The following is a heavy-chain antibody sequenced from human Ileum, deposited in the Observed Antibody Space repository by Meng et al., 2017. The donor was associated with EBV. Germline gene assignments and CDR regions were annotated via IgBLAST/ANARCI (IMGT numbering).Heavy chain of an antibody. Sequence: QLGAGVTQPRASVKLSCTGSGYSFSDFAIHWVRQAPGQRPEWMRWINDDNRNTKYSQKFQGRVTMTRNTPASTVYMDVSSLRSEDTAVYFCARVERGVKFDKWGQGTLVTVSS. V-gene: IGHV1-3*01. D-gene: IGHD2-21*01. CDR1: GYSFSDFA. CDR2: INDDNRNT. CDR3: ARVERGVKFDK. J-gene: IGHJ4*01.